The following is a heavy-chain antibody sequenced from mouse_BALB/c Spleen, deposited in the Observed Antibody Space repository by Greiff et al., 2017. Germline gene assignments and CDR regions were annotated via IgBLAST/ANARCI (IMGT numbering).Heavy chain of an antibody. V-gene: IGHV5-4*02. CDR2: ISDGGSYT. J-gene: IGHJ4*01. CDR1: GFTFSDYY. Sequence: DVMLVESGGGLVKPGGSLKLSCAASGFTFSDYYMYWVRQTPEKRLEWVATISDGGSYTYYPDSVKGRFTISRDNAKNNLYLQMSSLKSEDTAMYYCARGKSYYAMDYWGQGTSVTVSS. CDR3: ARGKSYYAMDY.